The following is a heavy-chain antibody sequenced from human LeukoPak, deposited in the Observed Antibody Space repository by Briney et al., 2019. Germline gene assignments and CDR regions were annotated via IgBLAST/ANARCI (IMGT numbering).Heavy chain of an antibody. CDR1: GFTFDDYA. CDR3: AKDSGLSGSYLFDY. J-gene: IGHJ4*02. V-gene: IGHV3-9*01. Sequence: GRSLRLSCAASGFTFDDYAMHWVRQAPGKGLEWVSGISWNSGSIGYADSVKGRFTISRDSAKNSLYLQMNSLRAEDTALYYCAKDSGLSGSYLFDYWGQGTLVTVSS. CDR2: ISWNSGSI. D-gene: IGHD1-26*01.